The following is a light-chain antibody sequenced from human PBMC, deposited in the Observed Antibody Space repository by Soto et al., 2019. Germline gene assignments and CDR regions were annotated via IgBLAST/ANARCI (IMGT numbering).Light chain of an antibody. J-gene: IGLJ1*01. Sequence: QSALTQPPSVSGSPGQSVTISCTGTSSDVGSYNRVSWSQQPPGTAPKLMIYEVSNRPSGVPDRFSGSESGNTASLTISGLQAEDEADYYCSSYTSSSTYVFGTGTKLTVL. CDR3: SSYTSSSTYV. CDR1: SSDVGSYNR. CDR2: EVS. V-gene: IGLV2-18*02.